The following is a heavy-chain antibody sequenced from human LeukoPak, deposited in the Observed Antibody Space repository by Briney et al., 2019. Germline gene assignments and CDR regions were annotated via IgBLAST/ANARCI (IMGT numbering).Heavy chain of an antibody. J-gene: IGHJ4*02. V-gene: IGHV3-23*01. CDR1: GFTFSSYA. D-gene: IGHD3-3*01. Sequence: GGSLRLSCAASGFTFSSYAMSWVRQAPGKGLEWVSAISGSGGSTYYADSVKGRFTISRDNSKNTLYLQMNSLRAEETAVYYCAKSYDFWSGYYTAYWGQGTLVTVSS. CDR2: ISGSGGST. CDR3: AKSYDFWSGYYTAY.